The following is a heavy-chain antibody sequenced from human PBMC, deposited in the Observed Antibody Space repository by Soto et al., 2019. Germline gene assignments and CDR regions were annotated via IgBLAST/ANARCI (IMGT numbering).Heavy chain of an antibody. V-gene: IGHV4-38-2*02. D-gene: IGHD5-18*01. CDR3: ARERGYCYPYYFDY. Sequence: SETLSLTCAVSGYSISSGDYWGWIRQPPGKGLEWIGSIYHSGSTYYNPSLKSRVTISVDTSKNQFSLKLSSVTAADTAVYYCARERGYCYPYYFDYWGQGTLVIVSS. J-gene: IGHJ4*02. CDR2: IYHSGST. CDR1: GYSISSGDY.